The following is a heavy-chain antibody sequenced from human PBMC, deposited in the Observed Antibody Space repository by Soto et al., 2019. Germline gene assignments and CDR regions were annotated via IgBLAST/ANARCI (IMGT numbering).Heavy chain of an antibody. D-gene: IGHD6-13*01. CDR3: ARVPSKEYRYSSSWDNWFDP. CDR1: GDTFTSYA. J-gene: IGHJ5*02. CDR2: INAGNGNT. Sequence: ASVKVSCKASGDTFTSYAMHWVRQAPGQRLEWMAWINAGNGNTKYSQKFQGRVTFTRDTSASTAYMELSSLRSEETAVYYCARVPSKEYRYSSSWDNWFDPWG. V-gene: IGHV1-3*01.